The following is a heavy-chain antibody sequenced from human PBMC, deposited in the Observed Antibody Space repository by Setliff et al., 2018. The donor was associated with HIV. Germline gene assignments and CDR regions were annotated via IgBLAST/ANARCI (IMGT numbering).Heavy chain of an antibody. Sequence: HPGGSLRLSCAASGFSVSVNYMSWVRQAPGKGLEWVSVIYSSGDTYYENSVKGRFTISRDSSKSAVYLQMNSLRAEDTAVYYCVQGGLSSGWGSFWGQGTLVTVSS. CDR3: VQGGLSSGWGSF. D-gene: IGHD6-25*01. CDR1: GFSVSVNY. J-gene: IGHJ4*02. V-gene: IGHV3-53*01. CDR2: IYSSGDT.